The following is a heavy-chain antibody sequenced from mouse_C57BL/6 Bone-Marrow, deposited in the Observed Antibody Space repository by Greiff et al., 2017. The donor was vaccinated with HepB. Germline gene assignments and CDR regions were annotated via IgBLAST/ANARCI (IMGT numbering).Heavy chain of an antibody. CDR2: ISSGGSYT. CDR3: ARHDDGYPDY. D-gene: IGHD2-3*01. Sequence: EVKLVESGGDLVKPGGSLKLSCAASGFTFSSYGMSWVRQTPDKRLEWVATISSGGSYTYYPDSVKGRFTISRDNAKNTLYLQKSSLKSEDTAMYYCARHDDGYPDYWGQGTTLTVSS. CDR1: GFTFSSYG. V-gene: IGHV5-6*01. J-gene: IGHJ2*01.